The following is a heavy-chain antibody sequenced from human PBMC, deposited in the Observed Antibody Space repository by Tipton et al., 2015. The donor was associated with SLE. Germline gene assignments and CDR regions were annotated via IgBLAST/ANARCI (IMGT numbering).Heavy chain of an antibody. D-gene: IGHD3-3*01. CDR3: ARGAYYDFWSGSLFDF. V-gene: IGHV4-61*01. Sequence: TLSLTCTVSGGSVSSGSYYWSWIRQPPGKGLEWIGYIYYSGSTNYNPSLKSRVTISADTSKNQFSLKLSSVTAADTAVYYCARGAYYDFWSGSLFDFWGQGILVIVSS. J-gene: IGHJ4*02. CDR2: IYYSGST. CDR1: GGSVSSGSYY.